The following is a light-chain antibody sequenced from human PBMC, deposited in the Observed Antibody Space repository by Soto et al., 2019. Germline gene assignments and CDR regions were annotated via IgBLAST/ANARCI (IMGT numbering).Light chain of an antibody. CDR1: QSVSSSY. CDR3: QHYGSSPGIT. CDR2: GAS. J-gene: IGKJ5*01. Sequence: EIVLTQSPGTLSLSPGERATLSCRASQSVSSSYLAWYQQKPGQAPRLLIYGASGRATGIPDRFSGSGSGTDFTLTISRLEPEDFAVYYCQHYGSSPGITFGQGTRPEIK. V-gene: IGKV3-20*01.